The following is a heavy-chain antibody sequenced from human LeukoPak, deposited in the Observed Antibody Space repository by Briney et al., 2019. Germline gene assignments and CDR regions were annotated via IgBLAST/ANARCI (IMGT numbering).Heavy chain of an antibody. CDR2: IYYSGST. J-gene: IGHJ6*03. CDR1: GGSISSHY. D-gene: IGHD2-2*01. Sequence: PSETLSLTCSVSGGSISSHYWSWIRQPPGKGLEWIGYIYYSGSTNYNPSLKSRVTISVDTSKNQFSLKLSSVTAADTAVYYCARVTIVVVPAARRYYYYYYYMDVWGKGTTVTVSS. V-gene: IGHV4-59*11. CDR3: ARVTIVVVPAARRYYYYYYYMDV.